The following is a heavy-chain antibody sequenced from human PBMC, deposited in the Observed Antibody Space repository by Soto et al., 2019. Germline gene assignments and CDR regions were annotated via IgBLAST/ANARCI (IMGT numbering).Heavy chain of an antibody. D-gene: IGHD3-22*01. J-gene: IGHJ4*02. CDR1: GFTFENVW. CDR2: IKSKIDGGTT. V-gene: IGHV3-15*01. CDR3: TTMIRIVLTW. Sequence: EVQLVESGGGLVKPGGSLRLSCAASGFTFENVWMTWVRQAPGKGLEWVGRIKSKIDGGTTDYAAPVKDRFTISREDSKTTLYLQMNSLKTEDTAVYYCTTMIRIVLTWRGQGTVVTVSS.